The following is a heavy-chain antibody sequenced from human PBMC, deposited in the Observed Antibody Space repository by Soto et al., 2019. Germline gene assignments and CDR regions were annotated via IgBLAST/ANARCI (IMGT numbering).Heavy chain of an antibody. CDR1: GFTFSSYA. Sequence: QVQLVESGGGVVQPGRSLRLSCAASGFTFSSYAMHWVRQAPGKGLEWVAVISYDGSNKYYADSVKGRFTISRDNSKNTLYLQMNSLRAEDTAVYYCARDIRGSRSYWGQGTLVTVSS. V-gene: IGHV3-30-3*01. D-gene: IGHD1-26*01. CDR3: ARDIRGSRSY. CDR2: ISYDGSNK. J-gene: IGHJ4*02.